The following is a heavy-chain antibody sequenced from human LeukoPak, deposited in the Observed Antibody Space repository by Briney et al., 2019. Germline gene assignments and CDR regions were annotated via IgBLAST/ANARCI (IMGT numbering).Heavy chain of an antibody. D-gene: IGHD3-3*01. J-gene: IGHJ5*02. CDR1: GGSFSGYY. V-gene: IGHV4-34*01. CDR3: ARERAPTYDFWSGYYRYYNWFDP. CDR2: INHGGST. Sequence: SGTLSLTCAVYGGSFSGYYWSWIRQAPGKGLEWVGEINHGGSTNYNPSLKSRVTISVDTSKNQFSLNLSSVTAADTAVYYCARERAPTYDFWSGYYRYYNWFDPWGQGTLVTVSS.